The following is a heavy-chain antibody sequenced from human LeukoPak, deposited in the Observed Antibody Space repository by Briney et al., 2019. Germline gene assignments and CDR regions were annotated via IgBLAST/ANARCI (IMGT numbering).Heavy chain of an antibody. Sequence: SETLSLTCTVSGGSISSYYWSWIRQPAGKGLEWIGRIYTSGSTNYNPSLKSRVTMSVDTSKNQFSLKLSSVTAADTAVYYCARYRSYYYDSSGYPYGMDVWGQGTTVTVSS. CDR2: IYTSGST. D-gene: IGHD3-22*01. J-gene: IGHJ6*02. CDR1: GGSISSYY. CDR3: ARYRSYYYDSSGYPYGMDV. V-gene: IGHV4-4*07.